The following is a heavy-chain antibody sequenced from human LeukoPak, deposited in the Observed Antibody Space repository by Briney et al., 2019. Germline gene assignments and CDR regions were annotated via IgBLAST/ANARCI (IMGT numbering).Heavy chain of an antibody. D-gene: IGHD6-19*01. Sequence: QSGGSLRLSCAASGFTFNNYAMYWVRQAPGKGPDWVSGISGSGGITYYAESVEGRFTIFRDNSKNTVFLLMNSLGADDTAVYYCGKTTAGYSSGRYPGWPNDSWGQGTLVTVSA. CDR3: GKTTAGYSSGRYPGWPNDS. CDR1: GFTFNNYA. CDR2: ISGSGGIT. V-gene: IGHV3-23*01. J-gene: IGHJ4*02.